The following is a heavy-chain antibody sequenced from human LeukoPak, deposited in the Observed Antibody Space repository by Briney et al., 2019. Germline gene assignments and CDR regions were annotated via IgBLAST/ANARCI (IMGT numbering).Heavy chain of an antibody. CDR3: AKGYYDSSGCYIGESAFDI. J-gene: IGHJ3*02. V-gene: IGHV3-9*01. D-gene: IGHD3-22*01. CDR2: ISWNSGSI. CDR1: GFTFDDYA. Sequence: PGRSLRLSCAASGFTFDDYAMHWVRQAPGKGLEWVSGISWNSGSIGYADSVKGRFTISRDNAKNSLYLQMNSLRAEDTALYYCAKGYYDSSGCYIGESAFDIWGQGTMVTVSS.